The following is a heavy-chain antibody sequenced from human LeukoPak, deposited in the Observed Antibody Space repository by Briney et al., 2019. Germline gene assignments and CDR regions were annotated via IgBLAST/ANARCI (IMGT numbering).Heavy chain of an antibody. V-gene: IGHV4-34*01. CDR3: ASRWDYGGNSGRSDY. CDR2: INHSGST. J-gene: IGHJ4*02. CDR1: GGSFSDYY. D-gene: IGHD4-23*01. Sequence: SETLSLTCAVYGGSFSDYYWSWIRQPPGKGLEWIGEINHSGSTNYNPSLKSRVTISVDTSKNQFSLKLSSVTAADTAVYYCASRWDYGGNSGRSDYWGQGTLVTVSS.